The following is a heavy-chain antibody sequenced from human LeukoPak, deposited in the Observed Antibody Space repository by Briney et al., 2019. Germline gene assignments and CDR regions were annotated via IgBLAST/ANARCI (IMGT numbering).Heavy chain of an antibody. V-gene: IGHV1-8*01. CDR2: MNPSSGNT. CDR3: ARSPFGDGYNWGYYYYGMDV. CDR1: GYTFTSYD. J-gene: IGHJ6*02. D-gene: IGHD5-24*01. Sequence: ASVKVSCKASGYTFTSYDINWVRQATGQGLEWMGWMNPSSGNTVYAQKFQGRVTMTRNTSISTAYMELSSLRSEDTAVYYCARSPFGDGYNWGYYYYGMDVWGQGTTVTVSS.